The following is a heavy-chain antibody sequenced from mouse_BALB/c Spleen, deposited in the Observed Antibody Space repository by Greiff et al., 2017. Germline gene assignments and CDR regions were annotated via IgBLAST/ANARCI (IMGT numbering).Heavy chain of an antibody. CDR3: ARERVGSSYDYYAMDY. CDR2: IYPGGGYT. Sequence: VQLQQSGAELVRPGTSVKISCKASGYTFTNYWLGWVKQRPGHGLEWIGDIYPGGGYTNYNEKFKGKATLTADTSSSTAYMQLSSLTSEDSSVYCGARERVGSSYDYYAMDYWGQGTSVTVSS. J-gene: IGHJ4*01. D-gene: IGHD1-1*01. CDR1: GYTFTNYW. V-gene: IGHV1-63*02.